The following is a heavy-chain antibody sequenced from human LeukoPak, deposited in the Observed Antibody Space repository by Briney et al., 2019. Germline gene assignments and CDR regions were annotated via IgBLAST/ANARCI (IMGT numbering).Heavy chain of an antibody. CDR1: GFTFSSYG. CDR2: ISGSGGST. D-gene: IGHD3-22*01. V-gene: IGHV3-23*01. J-gene: IGHJ4*02. CDR3: AKDSDYYDSSGYYSY. Sequence: GGSLRLSCAASGFTFSSYGMSWVRQAPGKGLEWVSAISGSGGSTYYADSVKGRFTISRDNSKNTLYLQMNSLRAEDTAVYYCAKDSDYYDSSGYYSYWGQGTLVTVSS.